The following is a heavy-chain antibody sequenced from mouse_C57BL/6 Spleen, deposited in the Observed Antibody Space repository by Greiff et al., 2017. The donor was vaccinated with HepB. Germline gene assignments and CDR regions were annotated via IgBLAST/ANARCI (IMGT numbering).Heavy chain of an antibody. CDR2: INPSTGGT. CDR1: GYSFTGYY. J-gene: IGHJ4*01. D-gene: IGHD1-1*01. V-gene: IGHV1-42*01. Sequence: EVQLQESGPELVKPGASVKISCKASGYSFTGYYMNWVKQSPEKSLEWIGEINPSTGGTTYNQKFKAKATLTVDKSSSTAYMQLKSLTSEDSAVYYCARFPFYGKGAMDYWGQGTSVTVSS. CDR3: ARFPFYGKGAMDY.